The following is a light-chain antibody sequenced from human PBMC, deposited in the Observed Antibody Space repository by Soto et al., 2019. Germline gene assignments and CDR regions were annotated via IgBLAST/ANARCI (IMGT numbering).Light chain of an antibody. CDR3: QQYNFYSRT. Sequence: DIQMTQSPSTLSASVGDRVTITCRASQSISSWLAWYQQKPGKAPKLLIYKASNLESGVPSRFSGSGSGTDFTLTISRLQPDDFATYYCQQYNFYSRTFGQGTKVEIK. J-gene: IGKJ1*01. CDR2: KAS. V-gene: IGKV1-5*03. CDR1: QSISSW.